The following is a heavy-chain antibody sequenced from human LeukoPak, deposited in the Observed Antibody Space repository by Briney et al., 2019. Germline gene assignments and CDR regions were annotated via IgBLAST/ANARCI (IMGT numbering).Heavy chain of an antibody. CDR1: GYSFTKYW. Sequence: GASPKLSRNGSGYSFTKYWIGRVRQLPGKGLGWVWVIYPGDSDTRYSPSFQGQVTSSADKSITTASRQWCSLKASDTAMYYCARSRDYSGACLPFDSWGQGTLVTVSS. CDR3: ARSRDYSGACLPFDS. J-gene: IGHJ4*02. CDR2: IYPGDSDT. D-gene: IGHD1-26*01. V-gene: IGHV5-51*01.